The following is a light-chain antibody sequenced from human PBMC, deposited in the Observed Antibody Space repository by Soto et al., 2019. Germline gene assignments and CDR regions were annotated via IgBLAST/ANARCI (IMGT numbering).Light chain of an antibody. J-gene: IGKJ4*01. CDR1: QSLLHSNGYNY. CDR2: LGS. CDR3: MQALQTPLT. Sequence: DLVMTQSPLSLPVTPGEPASISCTSSQSLLHSNGYNYLDWYLQKPGQSPQLLIYLGSNRASGVPDRFSGSGSGTDFTLKISRVEAEDVGVYYCMQALQTPLTFGGGTKVDIK. V-gene: IGKV2-28*01.